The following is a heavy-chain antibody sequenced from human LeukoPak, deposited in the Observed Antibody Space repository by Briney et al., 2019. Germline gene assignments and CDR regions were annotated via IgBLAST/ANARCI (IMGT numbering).Heavy chain of an antibody. J-gene: IGHJ5*02. CDR2: IGTAGDT. V-gene: IGHV3-13*01. Sequence: QPGGSLRLSCAASGFSFSSYGLHWVRQRKGESPEWVSAIGTAGDTYYPGSVKGRFTISRENAKNSLYLQMTSLEVGDTAVYYCATATRGGYYDHWGQGTLVTVSS. CDR3: ATATRGGYYDH. CDR1: GFSFSSYG. D-gene: IGHD3-22*01.